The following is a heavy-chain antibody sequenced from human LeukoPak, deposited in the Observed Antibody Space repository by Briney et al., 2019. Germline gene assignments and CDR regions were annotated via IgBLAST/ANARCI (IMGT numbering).Heavy chain of an antibody. CDR3: AKGPAGEWEHGSYFDY. V-gene: IGHV3-9*01. D-gene: IGHD1-26*01. Sequence: GGSLRLSCAASGFTFDDYAMHWVRQAPGKGLEWVSGISWNSGSIGYADSVKGRFTISRDNAKNSLYLQMNSLRAEGTALYYCAKGPAGEWEHGSYFDYWGQGTLVTVSS. CDR1: GFTFDDYA. CDR2: ISWNSGSI. J-gene: IGHJ4*02.